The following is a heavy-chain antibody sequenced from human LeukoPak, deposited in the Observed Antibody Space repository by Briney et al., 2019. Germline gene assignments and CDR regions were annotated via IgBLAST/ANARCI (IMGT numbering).Heavy chain of an antibody. CDR2: ISAYNGNT. Sequence: GASVKVSFKASGYTFTSYGISWVRQAPGQGLEWMGWISAYNGNTNYAQKLQGRVTMTTDTSTSTAYMELRSLRSDDTAVYYCARSKDILTGYCFDYWGQGTLVTVSS. CDR1: GYTFTSYG. D-gene: IGHD3-9*01. J-gene: IGHJ4*02. CDR3: ARSKDILTGYCFDY. V-gene: IGHV1-18*01.